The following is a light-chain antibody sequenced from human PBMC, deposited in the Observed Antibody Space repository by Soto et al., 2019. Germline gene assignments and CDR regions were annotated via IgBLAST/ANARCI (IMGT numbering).Light chain of an antibody. CDR3: SSYTSSSTLHVV. V-gene: IGLV2-14*01. CDR2: DVS. J-gene: IGLJ2*01. Sequence: QSALTQPASVSVSPGQSNTISCTGTSSDVGGYNYVSWYQQHPGKAPKLMIYDVSNRPSGVSNRFSGSKSGNTASLTISGLQAEDEADYYCSSYTSSSTLHVVFGGGTKLTVL. CDR1: SSDVGGYNY.